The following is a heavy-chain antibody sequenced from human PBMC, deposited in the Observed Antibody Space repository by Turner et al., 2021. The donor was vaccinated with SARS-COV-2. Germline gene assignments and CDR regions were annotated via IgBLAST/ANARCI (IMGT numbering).Heavy chain of an antibody. V-gene: IGHV3-74*01. CDR3: AKRENGLGV. J-gene: IGHJ6*02. CDR2: INGDGSST. CDR1: GFSFSNYW. Sequence: EVQLVESEGGLVQPGGSLRLSCAASGFSFSNYWMHWVRQAPGKGLVWVSRINGDGSSTTYADSVKGRFTISRDNANNALYLQMNSLRAEDTAVYYCAKRENGLGVWGQGTTVTVSS.